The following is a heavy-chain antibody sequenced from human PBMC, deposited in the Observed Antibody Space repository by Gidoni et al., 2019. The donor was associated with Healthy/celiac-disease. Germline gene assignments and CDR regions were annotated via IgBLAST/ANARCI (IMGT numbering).Heavy chain of an antibody. J-gene: IGHJ4*02. V-gene: IGHV1-24*01. D-gene: IGHD3-3*02. CDR3: ATVRGIREHY. CDR2: FDPEDGET. Sequence: QLQLVQSGAEVNKPGASVKLSCKVSGYTLTELSMHWVRQAPGKGLEWMGGFDPEDGETIYAQKYQGRVTMTEDTSTDAAYMELSSLRSEETAVYYCATVRGIREHYWGQGTLVTVSS. CDR1: GYTLTELS.